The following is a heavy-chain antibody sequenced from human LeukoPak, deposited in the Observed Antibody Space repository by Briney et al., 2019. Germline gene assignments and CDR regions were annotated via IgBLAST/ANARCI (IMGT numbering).Heavy chain of an antibody. V-gene: IGHV4-59*12. CDR1: GGSISSYY. D-gene: IGHD1-26*01. J-gene: IGHJ3*02. Sequence: SETLSLTCTVSGGSISSYYWSWIRQPPGQGLEWIGYIYYSGSTNYNPSLKSRVTISVDTSKNQFSLKLSSVTAADTAVYYCARDVYYQGYAFDIWGQGTMVAVSS. CDR3: ARDVYYQGYAFDI. CDR2: IYYSGST.